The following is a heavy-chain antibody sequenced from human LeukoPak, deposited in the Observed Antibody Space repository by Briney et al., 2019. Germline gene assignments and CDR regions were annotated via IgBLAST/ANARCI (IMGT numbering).Heavy chain of an antibody. Sequence: GGSLRLSCAAYGFTFSTYWMTWVRQAPGKGLEWVANIKEDGSREYYVDSVKGRYTISRDTAKNSLYLQMDSLTAEDTAVYYCARDSPGYGAYVSWGQGTLVSVSS. V-gene: IGHV3-7*01. CDR2: IKEDGSRE. CDR1: GFTFSTYW. CDR3: ARDSPGYGAYVS. J-gene: IGHJ1*01. D-gene: IGHD5-12*01.